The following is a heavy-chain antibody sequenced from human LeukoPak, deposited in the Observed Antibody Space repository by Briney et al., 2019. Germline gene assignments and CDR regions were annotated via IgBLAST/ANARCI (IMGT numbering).Heavy chain of an antibody. Sequence: SETLSLTCAVSGGSISSSSTNCWTWIRQHPGKGLEWIGYIYYSGSTYYNPSLKSRVTISVDTSKNQFSLKLSSVTAADTAVYYCARESPRYCSGGSCYPNWFDPWGQGTLVTVSS. D-gene: IGHD2-15*01. V-gene: IGHV4-31*11. CDR2: IYYSGST. J-gene: IGHJ5*02. CDR3: ARESPRYCSGGSCYPNWFDP. CDR1: GGSISSSSTNC.